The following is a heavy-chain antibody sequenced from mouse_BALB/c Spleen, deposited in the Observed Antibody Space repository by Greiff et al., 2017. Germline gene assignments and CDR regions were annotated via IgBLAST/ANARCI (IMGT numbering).Heavy chain of an antibody. V-gene: IGHV5-12-2*01. Sequence: EVQLVESGGGLVQPGGSLKLSCAASGFTFSSYTMSWVRQTPEKRLEWVAYISNGGGSTYYPDTVKGRFTISRDNAKNTLYLQMSSLKSEDTAMYYCARRQYRYAMDYWGQGTSVTVSS. CDR2: ISNGGGST. CDR3: ARRQYRYAMDY. CDR1: GFTFSSYT. D-gene: IGHD2-14*01. J-gene: IGHJ4*01.